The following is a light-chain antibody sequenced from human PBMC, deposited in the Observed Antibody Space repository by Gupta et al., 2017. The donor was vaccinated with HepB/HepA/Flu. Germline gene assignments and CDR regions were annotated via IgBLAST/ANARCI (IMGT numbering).Light chain of an antibody. CDR3: GTWDSSLKTVV. J-gene: IGLJ2*01. CDR2: ENT. V-gene: IGLV1-51*02. CDR1: SSNIGHNF. Sequence: QSVFTQPPPVSPAPGQEVTIPCSGSSSNIGHNFVSWYQHLAGTVPKLIIYENTKRPSGIPGRFSASKSGTSVTLGITGLQTGEEADYHCGTWDSSLKTVVFGGGTKLTVL.